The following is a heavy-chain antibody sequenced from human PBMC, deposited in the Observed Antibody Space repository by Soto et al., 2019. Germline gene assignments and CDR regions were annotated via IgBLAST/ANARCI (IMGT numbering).Heavy chain of an antibody. CDR2: ISSSGGYT. CDR1: GFTFSDYY. V-gene: IGHV3-11*05. J-gene: IGHJ4*02. CDR3: ARGATYYYDSSGYYLDY. D-gene: IGHD3-22*01. Sequence: PGGSLRLSCAASGFTFSDYYMNWIRQAPGKGLEWVSYISSSGGYTNYADSVKGRFTISRDNAKNSLYLQMNSLRAEDTAVYYCARGATYYYDSSGYYLDYWGQGTLVTVSS.